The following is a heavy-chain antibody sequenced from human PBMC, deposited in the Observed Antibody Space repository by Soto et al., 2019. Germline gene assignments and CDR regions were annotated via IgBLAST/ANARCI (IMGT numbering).Heavy chain of an antibody. D-gene: IGHD6-13*01. CDR2: IYYSGST. J-gene: IGHJ5*02. CDR1: GASISSYY. CDR3: ARDRYSSSWQNWFDP. Sequence: SETLSLTCTVTGASISSYYWSWIRQPPGTGLEWIGYIYYSGSTNYNPSLKSRVTISVDTSKNQFSLKLGSVTAADKAVYCCARDRYSSSWQNWFDPWGQGTLVTVS. V-gene: IGHV4-59*01.